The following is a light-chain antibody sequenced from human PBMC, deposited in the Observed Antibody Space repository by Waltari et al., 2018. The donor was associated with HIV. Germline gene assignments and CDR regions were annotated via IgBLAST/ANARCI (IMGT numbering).Light chain of an antibody. V-gene: IGKV3-11*01. CDR3: QQRSTSIT. CDR1: QSVNCY. J-gene: IGKJ5*01. CDR2: DSS. Sequence: EIVLTQSPATLSLSPGERAPLSCRASQSVNCYLAWYQQKPGQAPRLLIYDSSNRASGIPARFSGSGSGTDFTLTISSLEPEDFAVYYCQQRSTSITFGQGTRLDIK.